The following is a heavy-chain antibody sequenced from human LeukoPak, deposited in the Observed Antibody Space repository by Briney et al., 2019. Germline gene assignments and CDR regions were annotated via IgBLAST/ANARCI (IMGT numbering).Heavy chain of an antibody. CDR1: GGTFSSYT. D-gene: IGHD1-7*01. CDR3: ARGTRSFNRKTGTTYYFDY. J-gene: IGHJ4*02. CDR2: IIPILGIA. V-gene: IGHV1-69*02. Sequence: GSSVKVSCKASGGTFSSYTISWVRQAPGQGLEWMGRIIPILGIANYAQKFQGRVTITADKSTSTAYMELSSLRSEDTAVYYCARGTRSFNRKTGTTYYFDYWGQGTLVTVSS.